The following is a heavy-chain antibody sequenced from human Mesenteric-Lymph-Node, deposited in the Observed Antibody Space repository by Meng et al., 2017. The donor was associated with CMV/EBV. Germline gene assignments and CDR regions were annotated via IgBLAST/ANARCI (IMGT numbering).Heavy chain of an antibody. Sequence: ASVKVSCKASGYTFIDYYLHWVRQAPGQGLEWVGWINPNNGDTNSAQKFQGRVTMTRDTSSSTAYMDLSRLRADDTAVYYCARENFFSDIVVVPAAMTWFDPWGQGTLVTVSS. V-gene: IGHV1-2*02. J-gene: IGHJ5*02. CDR1: GYTFIDYY. CDR3: ARENFFSDIVVVPAAMTWFDP. CDR2: INPNNGDT. D-gene: IGHD2-2*01.